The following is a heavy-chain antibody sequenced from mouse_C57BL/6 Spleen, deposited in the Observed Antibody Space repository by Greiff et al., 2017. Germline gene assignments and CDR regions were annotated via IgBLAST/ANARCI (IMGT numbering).Heavy chain of an antibody. J-gene: IGHJ3*01. CDR1: GFTFSSYT. Sequence: EVKLVESGGGLVKPGGSLKLSCAASGFTFSSYTMSWVRQTPEKRLEWIATISGGGGNTYYPDSVKGRFTISRDNAKNTLYLQMSSLGSEDTALYYCASLYYYGSSYAWFAYWGQGTLVTVSA. CDR3: ASLYYYGSSYAWFAY. D-gene: IGHD1-1*01. V-gene: IGHV5-9*01. CDR2: ISGGGGNT.